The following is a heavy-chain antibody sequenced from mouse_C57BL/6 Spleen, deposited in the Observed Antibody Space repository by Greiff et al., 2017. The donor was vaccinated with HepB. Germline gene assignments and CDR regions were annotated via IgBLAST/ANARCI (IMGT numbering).Heavy chain of an antibody. J-gene: IGHJ3*01. CDR1: GYTFTDYY. V-gene: IGHV1-26*01. CDR3: ARVAYDEAWFAY. D-gene: IGHD6-5*01. Sequence: EVQLQQSGPELVKPGASVKISCKASGYTFTDYYMNWVKQSHGKSLEWIGDINPNNGGTSYNQKFKGKATLTVDKSSSTAYMELRSLTSEDSAVYYCARVAYDEAWFAYWGQGTLVTVSA. CDR2: INPNNGGT.